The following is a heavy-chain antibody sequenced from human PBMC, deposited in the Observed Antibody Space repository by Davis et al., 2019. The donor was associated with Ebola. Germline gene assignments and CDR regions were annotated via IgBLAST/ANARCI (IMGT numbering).Heavy chain of an antibody. CDR2: IIPILGIA. Sequence: SVKVSCKASGGTFSSYTISWVRQAPGQGLEWMGRIIPILGIANYAQKFQGRVTLTTDTSTSTAFLELRSLTSDDTAVYYCVRDYDFVVDYWGQGTLVTVSS. D-gene: IGHD3-3*01. CDR1: GGTFSSYT. J-gene: IGHJ4*02. CDR3: VRDYDFVVDY. V-gene: IGHV1-69*02.